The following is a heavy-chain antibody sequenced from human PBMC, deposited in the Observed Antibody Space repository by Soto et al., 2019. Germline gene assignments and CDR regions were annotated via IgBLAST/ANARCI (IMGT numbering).Heavy chain of an antibody. J-gene: IGHJ6*02. D-gene: IGHD3-10*02. CDR3: ARDYYVVLSSSGVGNLYGMDV. CDR1: GYTFTSYY. Sequence: ASVKVSCKASGYTFTSYYMHWVRQAPGQGLEWMGIINPSGGSTSYAQKFQGRVTMNRDMYTSTVYMELSSLRPEDTAVYYCARDYYVVLSSSGVGNLYGMDVWGQGTTVTVSS. CDR2: INPSGGST. V-gene: IGHV1-46*01.